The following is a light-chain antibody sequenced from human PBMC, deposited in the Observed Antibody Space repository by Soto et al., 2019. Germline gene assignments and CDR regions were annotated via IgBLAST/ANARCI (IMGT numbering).Light chain of an antibody. CDR3: QQSYSTPYT. CDR2: RAS. V-gene: IGKV1-8*01. Sequence: AIRMTQSPSSFSASTGDRVTITCRATQDITNYLAWYQQKPGKAPKLLIYRASVLESGVPSRFIGGGSGTDFTLTISSLQPEDFATYYCQQSYSTPYTFGQGTKVDIK. CDR1: QDITNY. J-gene: IGKJ2*01.